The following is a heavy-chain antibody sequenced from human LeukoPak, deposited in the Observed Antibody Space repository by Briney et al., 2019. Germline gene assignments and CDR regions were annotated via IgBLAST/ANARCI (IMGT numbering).Heavy chain of an antibody. Sequence: ASVKVSCRASGYTFTDYYVHWVRQAPGQGLEWMGWINPDSGDTTYAQKFQGRVTMTRDTAISTAYMELNRLRSDDTAVYSCARAALIGTILSTWFGPWGQGTRVTVSS. CDR2: INPDSGDT. CDR3: ARAALIGTILSTWFGP. V-gene: IGHV1-2*02. J-gene: IGHJ5*02. CDR1: GYTFTDYY. D-gene: IGHD1-7*01.